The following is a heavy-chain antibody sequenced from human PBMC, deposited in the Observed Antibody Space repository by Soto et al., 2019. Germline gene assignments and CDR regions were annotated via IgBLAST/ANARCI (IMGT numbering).Heavy chain of an antibody. V-gene: IGHV3-64*01. CDR2: ISSNGGST. D-gene: IGHD3-10*01. J-gene: IGHJ6*03. CDR3: ARDTWFGDITAYMDV. CDR1: GFTFSSYA. Sequence: EVQLVESGGGLVQPGGSLRLSCAASGFTFSSYAMHWVRQAPGKGLEYVSAISSNGGSTYYANSVKGRFTISRDNSKNTLYLQMGSLRAEDMAVYYCARDTWFGDITAYMDVWGKGTTVTVSS.